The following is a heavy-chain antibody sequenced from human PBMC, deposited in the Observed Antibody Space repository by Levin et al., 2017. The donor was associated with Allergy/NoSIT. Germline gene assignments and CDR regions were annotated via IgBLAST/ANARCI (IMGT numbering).Heavy chain of an antibody. CDR2: VSAYTGDT. V-gene: IGHV1-18*01. D-gene: IGHD1-7*01. Sequence: ALVKVSCKASGYSLTTLGITWVRQAPGQGLEWMGWVSAYTGDTDYAQNLQGRVTMTIDKPTTTAYIELRSLRSDDTAVYYCAGGLEIRTGEIDFWGQGTLVTVSS. J-gene: IGHJ4*02. CDR1: GYSLTTLG. CDR3: AGGLEIRTGEIDF.